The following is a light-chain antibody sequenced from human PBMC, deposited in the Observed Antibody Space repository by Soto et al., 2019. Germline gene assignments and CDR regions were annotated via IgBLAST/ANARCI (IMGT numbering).Light chain of an antibody. CDR1: QSLNNW. Sequence: DIQMTQSPSTLSASVGDRVTITCRASQSLNNWLAWYQQKPGNAPKLLIYKVSNLESGVPSRFSGGGSGTEFALTVSSLEPDDFATYCCQQYTSYSYMFGQGNQVEIK. CDR3: QQYTSYSYM. J-gene: IGKJ1*01. CDR2: KVS. V-gene: IGKV1-5*03.